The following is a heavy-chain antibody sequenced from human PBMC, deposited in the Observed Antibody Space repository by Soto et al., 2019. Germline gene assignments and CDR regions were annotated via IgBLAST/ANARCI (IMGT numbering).Heavy chain of an antibody. D-gene: IGHD6-19*01. V-gene: IGHV3-33*01. J-gene: IGHJ3*02. CDR2: IWYDGSNK. CDR1: GFTFSSYR. CDR3: ATREIAVAGSGGRDAFDI. Sequence: GGSLRLSCAASGFTFSSYRMHWVRQAPGKGLEWVAVIWYDGSNKYYADSVKGRFTISRDNSKNTLYLQINSLRAEDTAVYYCATREIAVAGSGGRDAFDIWGQGTMVTVSS.